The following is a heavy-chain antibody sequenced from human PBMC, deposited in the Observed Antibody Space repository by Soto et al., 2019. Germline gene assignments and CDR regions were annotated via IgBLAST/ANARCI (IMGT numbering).Heavy chain of an antibody. CDR2: SSNSGSFT. V-gene: IGHV3-11*06. Sequence: GSLTPSCASSGFTFIYHYMSWIRQAPGKGLEWIGYSSNSGSFTRYADSVKGRFSISRDNAKNSLYLQINSLGGEDTAIYYCVRSGDNYNLLDYWGQGTPVTVSS. J-gene: IGHJ4*02. CDR3: VRSGDNYNLLDY. CDR1: GFTFIYHY. D-gene: IGHD1-1*01.